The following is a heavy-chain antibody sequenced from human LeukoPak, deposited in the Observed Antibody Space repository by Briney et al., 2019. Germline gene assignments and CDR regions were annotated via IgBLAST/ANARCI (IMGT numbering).Heavy chain of an antibody. D-gene: IGHD3-3*01. CDR3: AKDLRAGYDFWSGYYAFDI. V-gene: IGHV3-23*01. CDR1: GFTFSSYA. CDR2: ISGSGGST. J-gene: IGHJ3*02. Sequence: GGSLRLSCAASGFTFSSYAMSWVRQAPGKGLEWVSAISGSGGSTYYADSVKGRFTISRDNSKNTLYLQINSLRAEDTAVYYCAKDLRAGYDFWSGYYAFDIWGQGKMVTVSS.